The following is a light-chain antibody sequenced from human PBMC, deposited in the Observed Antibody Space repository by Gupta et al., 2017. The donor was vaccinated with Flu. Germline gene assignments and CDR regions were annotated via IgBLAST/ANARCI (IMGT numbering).Light chain of an antibody. CDR2: EVS. CDR3: CSYTSRITWV. CDR1: NSDVGGYRF. V-gene: IGLV2-14*01. Sequence: QSALTQPASVPGSPGQSITISCPGTNSDVGGYRFVSWYQQHPGTAPKLLLSEVSNRPSGVSPRFSGSKSGNTASLTISGLQAEDEAHYYCCSYTSRITWVFGGGTRVTVL. J-gene: IGLJ3*02.